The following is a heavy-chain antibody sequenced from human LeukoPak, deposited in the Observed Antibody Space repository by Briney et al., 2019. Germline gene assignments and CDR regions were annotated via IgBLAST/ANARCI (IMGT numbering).Heavy chain of an antibody. J-gene: IGHJ6*02. CDR3: ARAQGSSWPHYYYGMDV. V-gene: IGHV1-2*04. Sequence: ASVKVSCKASGYTFTGYYMHWVRQAPGQGLEWMGWINLNSGGTNYAQKFQGWVTMTRDTSISTAYMELSRLRSDDTAVYYCARAQGSSWPHYYYGMDVWGQGTTVTVSS. CDR1: GYTFTGYY. D-gene: IGHD6-13*01. CDR2: INLNSGGT.